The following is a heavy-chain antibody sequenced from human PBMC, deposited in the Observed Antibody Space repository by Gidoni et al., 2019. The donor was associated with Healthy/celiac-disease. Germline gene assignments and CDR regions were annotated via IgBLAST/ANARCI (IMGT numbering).Heavy chain of an antibody. CDR3: ATDLLSDYDDNPSGY. CDR1: GFPFSYYY. CDR2: ISSSGSTI. J-gene: IGHJ4*02. V-gene: IGHV3-11*01. Sequence: QVQLVVSGGGLVKPGGSLGLSCAASGFPFSYYYMSWIRQAPGKGLEWVSYISSSGSTIYYADSVKGRFTISRDNAKNSLYLQMNSLRAEDTAVYYCATDLLSDYDDNPSGYWGQGTLVTVSS. D-gene: IGHD3-22*01.